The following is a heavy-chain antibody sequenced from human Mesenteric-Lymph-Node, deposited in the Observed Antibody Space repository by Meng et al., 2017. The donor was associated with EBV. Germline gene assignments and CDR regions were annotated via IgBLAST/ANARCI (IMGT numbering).Heavy chain of an antibody. CDR1: GGSVSSGSHY. Sequence: QVQLQEPGPGLVTPSETLSLTCTVSGGSVSSGSHYWSWIRQPPGKRLEWIGYIFYSGNTNYNPSLKSRVTISVDTSKNQFSLKLSSVTAADTAVYYCARGTTVTRGDWFDPWGQGTLVTVSS. J-gene: IGHJ5*02. CDR3: ARGTTVTRGDWFDP. D-gene: IGHD4-17*01. V-gene: IGHV4-61*01. CDR2: IFYSGNT.